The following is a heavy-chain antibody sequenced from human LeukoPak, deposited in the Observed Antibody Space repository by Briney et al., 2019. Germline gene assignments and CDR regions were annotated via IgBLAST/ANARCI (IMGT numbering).Heavy chain of an antibody. CDR2: ISGSGGST. D-gene: IGHD2-2*02. J-gene: IGHJ4*02. Sequence: PGGSLRLPCAASGLTFSSYAMSWVRQAPGKGLEWVSGISGSGGSTYYADSVKGRFTISRDNSKNTLYLQMNSLRAEDTAVYYCAKGCSSTSCYIDYWGQGTLVTVSS. V-gene: IGHV3-23*01. CDR3: AKGCSSTSCYIDY. CDR1: GLTFSSYA.